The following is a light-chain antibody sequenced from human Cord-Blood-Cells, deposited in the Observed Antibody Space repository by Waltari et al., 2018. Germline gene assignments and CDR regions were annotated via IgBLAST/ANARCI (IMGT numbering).Light chain of an antibody. CDR2: QDS. V-gene: IGLV3-1*01. J-gene: IGLJ2*01. CDR3: QAWDSSTAV. CDR1: KLGGKY. Sequence: SYELTQTPSVSVSPGQTASITCSGDKLGGKYGCWYQQKPGQSPVLVIYQDSKRPSGIPERFSGSNSGNTATLTISGTQAMDEADYYCQAWDSSTAVFGGGTKLTVL.